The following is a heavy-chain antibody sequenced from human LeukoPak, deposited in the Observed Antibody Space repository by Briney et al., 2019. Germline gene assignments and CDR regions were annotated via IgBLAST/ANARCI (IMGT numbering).Heavy chain of an antibody. CDR3: FRVGFPDV. CDR1: GFAFSNYN. J-gene: IGHJ6*04. CDR2: IRRQPSGGTT. D-gene: IGHD2-15*01. Sequence: GGSLRLSCADSGFAFSNYNLSGVRQAPGKGLKWVSFIRRQPSGGTTEQSTSAKDRFRVSRDDSKIITYLQMKSLKTEDTAVYYCFRVGFPDVWGKGTTVTVSS. V-gene: IGHV3-22*01.